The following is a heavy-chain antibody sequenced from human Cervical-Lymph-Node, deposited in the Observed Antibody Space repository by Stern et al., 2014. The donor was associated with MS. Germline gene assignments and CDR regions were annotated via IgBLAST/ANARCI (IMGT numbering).Heavy chain of an antibody. V-gene: IGHV1-69*01. Sequence: VQLGESGAEVKKPGSSVKVSCKASGGTFSNYAISWVRQVPGQGLEWMGGIIPIFGTTHYAQKFQDRVTITADESTSTGYMELSSLRSEDTAVYYCAREVPGDFYFDYWGQGTLVTVSS. CDR3: AREVPGDFYFDY. J-gene: IGHJ4*02. CDR2: IIPIFGTT. D-gene: IGHD4-17*01. CDR1: GGTFSNYA.